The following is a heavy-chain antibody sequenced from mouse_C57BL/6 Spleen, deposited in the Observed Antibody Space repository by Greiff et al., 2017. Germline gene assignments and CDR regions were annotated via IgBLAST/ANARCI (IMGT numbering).Heavy chain of an antibody. CDR1: GYAFSSSW. CDR2: IYPGDGDT. CDR3: AREDDGYYYAMDY. D-gene: IGHD2-12*01. Sequence: QVQLQQSGPELVKPGASVKISCKASGYAFSSSWMNWVKQRPGKGLEWIGRIYPGDGDTNYNGKFKGKATLTADKSSSTAYMQLSSLTSEDSAVYFCAREDDGYYYAMDYWGQGTSVTVSS. V-gene: IGHV1-82*01. J-gene: IGHJ4*01.